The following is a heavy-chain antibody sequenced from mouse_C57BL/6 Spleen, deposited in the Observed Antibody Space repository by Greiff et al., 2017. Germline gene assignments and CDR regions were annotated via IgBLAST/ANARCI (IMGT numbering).Heavy chain of an antibody. J-gene: IGHJ2*01. CDR2: INPGSGGT. CDR3: ARSGGNHYFDY. CDR1: GYAFTNYL. V-gene: IGHV1-54*01. D-gene: IGHD2-1*01. Sequence: VQLQQSGAELVRPGTSVKVSCKASGYAFTNYLIEWVKQRPGQGLEWIGVINPGSGGTNYNEKFKGKATLTADKSSSTAYLQLSSLTSEDSAVYFCARSGGNHYFDYWGQGTTLTVSS.